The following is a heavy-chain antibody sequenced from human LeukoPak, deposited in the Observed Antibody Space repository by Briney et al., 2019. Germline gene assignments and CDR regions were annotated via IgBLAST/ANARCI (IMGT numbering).Heavy chain of an antibody. CDR1: GFTFSDYY. CDR3: ARMVTVTTPTFDP. V-gene: IGHV3-11*06. J-gene: IGHJ5*02. CDR2: ISSSSSYT. Sequence: PGGSLRLSCAASGFTFSDYYMSGIRQAPGKGLEWVSYISSSSSYTNYADSVKGRFTISRDDAKNSLYLQMNSLRAEDTAVYYCARMVTVTTPTFDPWGQGTLVTVSS. D-gene: IGHD4-17*01.